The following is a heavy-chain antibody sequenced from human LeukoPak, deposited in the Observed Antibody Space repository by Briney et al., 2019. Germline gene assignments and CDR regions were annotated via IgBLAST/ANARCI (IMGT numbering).Heavy chain of an antibody. Sequence: GASVKVSCKASGYTFTSYAMNWVRQAPGQGLEWMGWINTNTGNPTYAQGFTGRFVFSLDTPVSTAYLQISSLKAEDTVVYYCARSPPGGGSGWFSYYYYYMDVWGKGTTVTVSS. V-gene: IGHV7-4-1*02. CDR1: GYTFTSYA. J-gene: IGHJ6*03. D-gene: IGHD6-19*01. CDR2: INTNTGNP. CDR3: ARSPPGGGSGWFSYYYYYMDV.